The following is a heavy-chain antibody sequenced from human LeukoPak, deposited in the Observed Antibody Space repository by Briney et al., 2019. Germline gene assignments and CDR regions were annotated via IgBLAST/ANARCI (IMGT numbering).Heavy chain of an antibody. D-gene: IGHD3-22*01. Sequence: SETLSLTCTVSGGSISSGDYYWSWIRQPPGTGLEWIGYIYYSGSTYYNPSLKSRVTISVDTSKNQFSLKLSSVTAADTAVYYCARAIPAYYYDSSGIDAFDIWGQGTMVTVSS. CDR2: IYYSGST. V-gene: IGHV4-30-4*01. J-gene: IGHJ3*02. CDR1: GGSISSGDYY. CDR3: ARAIPAYYYDSSGIDAFDI.